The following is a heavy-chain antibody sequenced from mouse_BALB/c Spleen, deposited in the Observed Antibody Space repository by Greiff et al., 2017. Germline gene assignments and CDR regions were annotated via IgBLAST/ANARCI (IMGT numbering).Heavy chain of an antibody. D-gene: IGHD3-3*01. CDR3: TREGRLGAMDY. Sequence: EVQGVESGGGLVKPGGSLKLSCAASGFTFSSYTMSWVRQTPEKRLEWVATISSGGSYTYYPDSVKGRFTISRDNAKNTLYLQMSSLKSEDTAMYYCTREGRLGAMDYWGQGTSVTVSS. V-gene: IGHV5-6-4*01. CDR1: GFTFSSYT. CDR2: ISSGGSYT. J-gene: IGHJ4*01.